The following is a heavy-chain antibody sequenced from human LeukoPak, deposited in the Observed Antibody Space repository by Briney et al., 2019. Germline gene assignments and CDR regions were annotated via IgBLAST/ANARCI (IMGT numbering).Heavy chain of an antibody. J-gene: IGHJ4*02. CDR2: IYYSGST. V-gene: IGHV4-59*01. Sequence: PSETLSLTCTVSGGSISSYCWSWIRQPPGKGLEWIGYIYYSGSTNYNPSLKSRVTISVDTSKNQFSLKLSSVTAADTAVYYCARDRVQFNYWGQGTLVTVSS. CDR3: ARDRVQFNY. D-gene: IGHD1-1*01. CDR1: GGSISSYC.